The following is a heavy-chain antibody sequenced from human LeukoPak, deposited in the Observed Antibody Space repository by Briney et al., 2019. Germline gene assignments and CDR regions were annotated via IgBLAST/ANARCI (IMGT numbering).Heavy chain of an antibody. CDR2: IYNSGST. CDR3: ARGAPPDS. V-gene: IGHV4-31*03. Sequence: SETLSLTCIVSGASFNTGDYYWNWIRQHPGKGLEWIGYIYNSGSTYYNPSLKSRVTISVDTSKNHFSLRLASVTAADSAVYYCARGAPPDSWGQGTLVTVSS. J-gene: IGHJ4*02. CDR1: GASFNTGDYY.